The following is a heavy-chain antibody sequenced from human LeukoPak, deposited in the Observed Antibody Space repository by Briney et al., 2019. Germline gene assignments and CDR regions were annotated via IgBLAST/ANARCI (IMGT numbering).Heavy chain of an antibody. J-gene: IGHJ4*02. CDR2: INPNSGGT. CDR3: ARDGGITGITCNFDY. Sequence: ASVKVSCKASGYTFTGYYMHWVRQAPGQGLEWMGWINPNSGGTNYAQKFQGRVPITSDTAISTAYMELRSLRPHDTAVYSCARDGGITGITCNFDYWGQATLVTVSS. V-gene: IGHV1-2*02. D-gene: IGHD1-7*01. CDR1: GYTFTGYY.